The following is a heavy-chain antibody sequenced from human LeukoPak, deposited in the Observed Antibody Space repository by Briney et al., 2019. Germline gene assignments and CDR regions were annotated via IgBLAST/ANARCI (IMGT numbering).Heavy chain of an antibody. J-gene: IGHJ5*02. CDR1: GGSFSGYY. D-gene: IGHD4-17*01. Sequence: SETLSLTCAVYGGSFSGYYWSWLRQPPGKGLEWIGEINHSGSTNYNPSLTSRVTISVDTSKNQFSLKLSSVTAADTAVYYCARGLSRLRRGSFDPWGQGTLVTVSS. V-gene: IGHV4-34*01. CDR2: INHSGST. CDR3: ARGLSRLRRGSFDP.